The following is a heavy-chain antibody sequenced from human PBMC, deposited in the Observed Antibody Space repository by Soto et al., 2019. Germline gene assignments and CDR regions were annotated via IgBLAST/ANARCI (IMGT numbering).Heavy chain of an antibody. V-gene: IGHV1-69*08. CDR3: AREEAQYQLLRSYYYMDV. D-gene: IGHD2-2*01. Sequence: QVQLVQSGAEVKKPGSSVKVSCKASGGTFSSYTINWVRQAPGQGLEWMGRIIPIFGMANYAQKFQGRVTITADESTSTAYMQLSSLRSEDTGLYYCAREEAQYQLLRSYYYMDVWGKGTTVTVSS. J-gene: IGHJ6*03. CDR2: IIPIFGMA. CDR1: GGTFSSYT.